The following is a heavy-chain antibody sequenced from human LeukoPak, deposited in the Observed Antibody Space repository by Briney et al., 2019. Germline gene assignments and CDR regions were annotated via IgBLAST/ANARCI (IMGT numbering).Heavy chain of an antibody. D-gene: IGHD1-26*01. CDR3: ARDPGLYSGSPGGDAFDI. V-gene: IGHV1-69*13. CDR2: IIPIFGTA. Sequence: SVKVSCTASGGTFSGYAISWVRQAPGQGLEWMGGIIPIFGTANYAQKFQGRVTITADESTSTAYMELSSLRSEDTAVYYCARDPGLYSGSPGGDAFDIWGQGTMVTVSS. J-gene: IGHJ3*02. CDR1: GGTFSGYA.